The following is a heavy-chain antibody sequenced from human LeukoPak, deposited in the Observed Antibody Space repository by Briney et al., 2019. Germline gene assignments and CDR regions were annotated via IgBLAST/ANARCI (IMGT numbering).Heavy chain of an antibody. CDR3: ARDRPAPEAGWFDP. CDR1: GGSISSYY. CDR2: IYYSGST. V-gene: IGHV4-59*01. J-gene: IGHJ5*02. Sequence: PSETLSLTCTVSGGSISSYYWSWIRQPPGKGLEWIGYIYYSGSTNYNPSLKSRVTISVDASKNQFSLKLSSVTAADTAVYYCARDRPAPEAGWFDPWGQGTLVTVSS.